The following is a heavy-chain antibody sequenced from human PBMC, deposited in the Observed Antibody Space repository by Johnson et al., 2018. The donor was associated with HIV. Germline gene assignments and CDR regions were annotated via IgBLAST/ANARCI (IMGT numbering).Heavy chain of an antibody. CDR3: ARVGEYCSSTSCSGAFDI. CDR2: INWNGGST. V-gene: IGHV3-20*04. Sequence: VQLVESGGGVVRPGGSQRLSCAASGFTFDDYGMSWVRQAPGKGLEWVSGINWNGGSTGYADSVKGRFTISRDNAKNSLYLQMNSLRAEDTALYYCARVGEYCSSTSCSGAFDIWGQGTMVTVSS. CDR1: GFTFDDYG. J-gene: IGHJ3*02. D-gene: IGHD2-2*01.